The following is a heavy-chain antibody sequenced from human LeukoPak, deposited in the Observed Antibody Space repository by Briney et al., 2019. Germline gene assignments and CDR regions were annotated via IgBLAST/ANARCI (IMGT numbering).Heavy chain of an antibody. CDR1: GYTFTGTY. V-gene: IGHV1-69*04. D-gene: IGHD2-15*01. CDR3: ARDKKVWDRSGGSCYGFDY. J-gene: IGHJ4*02. CDR2: IIPILGIA. Sequence: GASVKVSCKASGYTFTGTYIHWVRQAPGQGLEWMGRIIPILGIANYAQKFQGRVTITADKSTSTAYMELSSLRSEDTAVYYCARDKKVWDRSGGSCYGFDYWGQGTLVTVSS.